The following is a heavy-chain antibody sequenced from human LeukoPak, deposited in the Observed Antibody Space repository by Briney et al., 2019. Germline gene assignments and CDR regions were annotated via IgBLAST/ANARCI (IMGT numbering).Heavy chain of an antibody. CDR2: MHHSGST. V-gene: IGHV4-38-2*02. CDR1: GYSISSDYY. Sequence: EASETLSLTCTVSGYSISSDYYWGWIRQPPGKGLEWIGSMHHSGSTYYNPSLKSRVTISVDTSKNQFSLKLSSVTAADTAVYYCARSWQQFSDYWGQGTLVTVSS. J-gene: IGHJ4*02. D-gene: IGHD5-24*01. CDR3: ARSWQQFSDY.